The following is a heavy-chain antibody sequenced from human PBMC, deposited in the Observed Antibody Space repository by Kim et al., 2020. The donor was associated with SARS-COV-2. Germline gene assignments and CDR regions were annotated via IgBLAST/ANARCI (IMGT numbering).Heavy chain of an antibody. J-gene: IGHJ3*02. Sequence: DSGKGRFTISRDNSKNTLYLQMNSLGAEDTAVYYCARARSSIVATDAFDIWGQGTMVTVSS. D-gene: IGHD5-12*01. V-gene: IGHV3-30*01. CDR3: ARARSSIVATDAFDI.